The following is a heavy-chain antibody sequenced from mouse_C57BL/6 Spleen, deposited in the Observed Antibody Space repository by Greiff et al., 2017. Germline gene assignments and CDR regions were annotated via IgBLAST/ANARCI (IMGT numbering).Heavy chain of an antibody. D-gene: IGHD1-1*01. V-gene: IGHV5-17*01. CDR1: GFTFSDYG. Sequence: EVQLVESGGGLVKPGGSLKLSCAASGFTFSDYGMHWVRQAPEKGLEWVAYISSGSSTSYYADTVKGRVTISRDNAKNTLFLKMTSQRSEDTAMYYCARGEDYDGSSYFAYWGQGTTLTVSS. CDR2: ISSGSSTS. J-gene: IGHJ2*01. CDR3: ARGEDYDGSSYFAY.